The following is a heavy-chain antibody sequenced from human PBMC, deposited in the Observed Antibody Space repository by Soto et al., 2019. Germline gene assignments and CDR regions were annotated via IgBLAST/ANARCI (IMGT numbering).Heavy chain of an antibody. CDR2: IYYSGST. Sequence: PSETLSLTCTVSGGSISSGGYYWSWIRQHPGKGLEWIGYIYYSGSTYYNPSLKSRVTISVDTSKNQFSLKLSSVTAADTAVYYCARGYRIAANHRYYYGTDVWGQGTTVTVSS. J-gene: IGHJ6*02. CDR3: ARGYRIAANHRYYYGTDV. CDR1: GGSISSGGYY. V-gene: IGHV4-31*03. D-gene: IGHD6-6*01.